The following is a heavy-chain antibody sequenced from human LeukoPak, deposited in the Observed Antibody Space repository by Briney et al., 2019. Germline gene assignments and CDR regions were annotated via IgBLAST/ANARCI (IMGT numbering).Heavy chain of an antibody. Sequence: GGSLRLSCVASGFTFSDYYMTWIRQAPGKGLEWVSHISSSGNTIYYADSVKGRFTISRDNAKNSLYLQMNSLRAEDTAVYYCARDRYNYYYYMDVWGKGTTVTVSS. CDR1: GFTFSDYY. J-gene: IGHJ6*03. CDR3: ARDRYNYYYYMDV. V-gene: IGHV3-11*04. CDR2: ISSSGNTI.